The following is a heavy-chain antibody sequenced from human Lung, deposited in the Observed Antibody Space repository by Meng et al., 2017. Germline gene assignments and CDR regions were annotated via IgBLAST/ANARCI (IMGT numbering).Heavy chain of an antibody. D-gene: IGHD3-10*01. CDR2: ISYDGSNK. Sequence: GESLKISCAASGFTFSSYAMHWVRQAPGKGLEWVAVISYDGSNKYYADSVKGRFTISRDNSKYTLSLQMNSLRAEDTAVYYCVKDRQSYNSVWDPFDIWGQGTMVTVSS. CDR1: GFTFSSYA. CDR3: VKDRQSYNSVWDPFDI. V-gene: IGHV3-30*04. J-gene: IGHJ3*02.